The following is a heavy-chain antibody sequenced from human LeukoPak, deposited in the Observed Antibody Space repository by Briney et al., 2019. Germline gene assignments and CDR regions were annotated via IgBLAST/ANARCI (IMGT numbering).Heavy chain of an antibody. V-gene: IGHV1-69*06. Sequence: SVKVSCKASGGTFSSYAISWVRQAPGQGLEWMGGIIPIFGTANYAQNFQGRVTITADSSTSTAYMELSSLRSEDTAVYYCARDRGHSSSWYFRTPHAFDIWGQGTMVTVSS. J-gene: IGHJ3*02. CDR1: GGTFSSYA. D-gene: IGHD6-13*01. CDR3: ARDRGHSSSWYFRTPHAFDI. CDR2: IIPIFGTA.